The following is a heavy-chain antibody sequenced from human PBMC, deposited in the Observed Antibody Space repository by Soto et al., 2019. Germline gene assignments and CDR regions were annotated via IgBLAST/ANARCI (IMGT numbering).Heavy chain of an antibody. CDR2: IRSKGYGGTT. CDR3: TRVSGYSYGYSFGMDV. V-gene: IGHV3-49*04. Sequence: PGGSLRLSCTASGFTFGDYGMSWVRQAPGKGLEWVGFIRSKGYGGTTEYAASVKGRFIISRDDSKSIAYLQMNSLKTEDTGVYYCTRVSGYSYGYSFGMDVWGQGTTVTVSS. CDR1: GFTFGDYG. J-gene: IGHJ6*02. D-gene: IGHD5-18*01.